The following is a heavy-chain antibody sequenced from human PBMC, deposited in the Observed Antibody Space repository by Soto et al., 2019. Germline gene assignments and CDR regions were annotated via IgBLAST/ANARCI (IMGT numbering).Heavy chain of an antibody. CDR1: GSPFVSAL. V-gene: IGHV5-51*01. CDR2: IKPGTSDI. CDR3: ARQLSHICDS. Sequence: YLKISCNVFGSPFVSALIGWVRQMPGKGLEWMGIIKPGTSDIRYSPSCRGHVTISADEAVSTAYLQWSSLKASDTAMYYCARQLSHICDSWGQGTLVTVSS. D-gene: IGHD3-3*02. J-gene: IGHJ4*02.